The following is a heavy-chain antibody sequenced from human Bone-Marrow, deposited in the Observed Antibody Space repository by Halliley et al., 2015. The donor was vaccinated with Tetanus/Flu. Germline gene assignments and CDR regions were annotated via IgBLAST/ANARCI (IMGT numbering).Heavy chain of an antibody. Sequence: WIGEISPSDFPNYNPPLTSRVTISWDASETQLSLTLTSLTAADTAVYYCTRRGNPATMWYFDLWGRGTLITVSP. D-gene: IGHD3-16*01. CDR2: ISPSDFP. J-gene: IGHJ2*01. V-gene: IGHV4-4*06. CDR3: TRRGNPATMWYFDL.